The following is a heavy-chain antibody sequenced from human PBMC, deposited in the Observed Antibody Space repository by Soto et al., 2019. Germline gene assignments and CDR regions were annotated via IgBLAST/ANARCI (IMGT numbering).Heavy chain of an antibody. CDR1: GFTFNIYD. J-gene: IGHJ4*02. CDR3: AKDQASGQGSFDS. Sequence: VGSLRLSCAASGFTFNIYDMHWVRQAPDNGLEWVALISYDGSNQYYADSVKGRFTISRDNSKNTLFLQMNSLRADDTAVYYCAKDQASGQGSFDSWGQGTLVTVSS. V-gene: IGHV3-30*18. CDR2: ISYDGSNQ.